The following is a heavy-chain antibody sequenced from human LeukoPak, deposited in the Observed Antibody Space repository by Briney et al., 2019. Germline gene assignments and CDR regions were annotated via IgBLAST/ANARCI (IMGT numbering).Heavy chain of an antibody. Sequence: SVKVSCKASGGTFSSYTISWVRQAPGQGLEWMGRIIPILGIANYAQKFQGRVTITADKSTSTAYMELSGLRSEDTAVYYCAREYCSSTSCLYLYYMDVWGKGTTVTVSS. CDR3: AREYCSSTSCLYLYYMDV. CDR1: GGTFSSYT. V-gene: IGHV1-69*04. CDR2: IIPILGIA. D-gene: IGHD2-2*01. J-gene: IGHJ6*03.